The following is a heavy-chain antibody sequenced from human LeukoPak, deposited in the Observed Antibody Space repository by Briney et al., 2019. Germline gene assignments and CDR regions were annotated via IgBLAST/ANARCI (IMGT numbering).Heavy chain of an antibody. D-gene: IGHD3-10*01. CDR2: ISYDGTYK. CDR3: AKSGQNYYGSV. CDR1: GFTFSSYG. Sequence: PAGSLTLSCSASGFTFSSYGMHWVRQAPGKGLEGVAVISYDGTYKYYADSVKGRFTISRDNSKNTLYLQMNSLRAEDTAVYYCAKSGQNYYGSVWGQGTQVTVSS. V-gene: IGHV3-30*18. J-gene: IGHJ4*02.